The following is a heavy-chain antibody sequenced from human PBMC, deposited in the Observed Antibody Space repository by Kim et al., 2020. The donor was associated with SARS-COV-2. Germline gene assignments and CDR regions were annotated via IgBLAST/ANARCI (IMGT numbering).Heavy chain of an antibody. CDR1: GFTFDDYG. CDR2: INWNGGST. D-gene: IGHD6-19*01. Sequence: GGSLRLSCAASGFTFDDYGMSWVRQAPGKGLEWVSGINWNGGSTGYADSVKGRFTISRDNAKNSLYLQMNSLRAEDTALYYCARGRYSSGRGNFDYWGQGTLVTVSS. CDR3: ARGRYSSGRGNFDY. J-gene: IGHJ4*02. V-gene: IGHV3-20*04.